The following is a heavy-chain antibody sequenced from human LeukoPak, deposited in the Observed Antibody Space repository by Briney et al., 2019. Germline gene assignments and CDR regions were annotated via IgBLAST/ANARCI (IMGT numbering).Heavy chain of an antibody. Sequence: PSETLSLTCAVYGGSFSGYYWSWIRQPPGKGLEWIGEINHSGSTNYNPSLKSRVTISVDTSKNQFSLKLSSVTAADTAVCYCASGDYSRRTVSWGQGTLVTVSS. CDR1: GGSFSGYY. CDR3: ASGDYSRRTVS. V-gene: IGHV4-34*01. D-gene: IGHD4-11*01. CDR2: INHSGST. J-gene: IGHJ5*02.